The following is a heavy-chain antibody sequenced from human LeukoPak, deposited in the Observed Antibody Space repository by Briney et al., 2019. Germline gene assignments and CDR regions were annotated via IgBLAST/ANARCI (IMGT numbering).Heavy chain of an antibody. Sequence: ASVKVACKASGYTFTSYGISWVRQAPGQGLEWMGWISAYNGNTNYAQKLQGRVTMTTDTSTSTAYMELRSLRSDDTAVYYCARDRYPFIVVVPAEYYGLDVWGQGTTVTVSS. J-gene: IGHJ6*02. CDR1: GYTFTSYG. V-gene: IGHV1-18*01. D-gene: IGHD2-2*01. CDR2: ISAYNGNT. CDR3: ARDRYPFIVVVPAEYYGLDV.